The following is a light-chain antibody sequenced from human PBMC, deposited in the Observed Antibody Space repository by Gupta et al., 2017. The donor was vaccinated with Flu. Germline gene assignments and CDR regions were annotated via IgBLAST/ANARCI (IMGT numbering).Light chain of an antibody. CDR3: AAWDDSLF. Sequence: QSVLTQPTSACATPVQRVTISCPGSSSNIGSNTVNWYQQLPGTAPKLLIYSNNQRPSGVPDRFSGAKSGTSASLAISGLQSEDEADYYCAAWDDSLFFGGGTKLTVL. J-gene: IGLJ2*01. V-gene: IGLV1-44*01. CDR1: SSNIGSNT. CDR2: SNN.